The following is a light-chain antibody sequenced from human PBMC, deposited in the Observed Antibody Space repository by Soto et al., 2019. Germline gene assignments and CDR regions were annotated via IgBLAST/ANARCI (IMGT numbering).Light chain of an antibody. Sequence: QSVLAQPPSASGTPGQRVTISCSGSSSNIRSNYVYWYQQLPGTAPKLLIYRNSQRPSGVPDRFSGSKSGTSASLAISGLRSEDEADYYCAAWDDSHYVFGTGTKVTVL. CDR1: SSNIRSNY. CDR2: RNS. J-gene: IGLJ1*01. V-gene: IGLV1-47*01. CDR3: AAWDDSHYV.